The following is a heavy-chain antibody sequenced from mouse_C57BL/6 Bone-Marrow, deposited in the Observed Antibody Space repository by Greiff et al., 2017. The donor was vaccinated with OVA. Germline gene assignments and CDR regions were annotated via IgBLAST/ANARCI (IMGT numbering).Heavy chain of an antibody. CDR2: IYPGGGYT. Sequence: VKLQQSGAELVRPGTSVKMSCKASGYTFTNYWIGWAKQRPGHGLEWIGDIYPGGGYTNYNEKFKGKATLTADKSSSTAYMQFSSLTSEDSAIYYCARSYYYGSSPYYYAMDYWGKGTSVTVSS. CDR3: ARSYYYGSSPYYYAMDY. D-gene: IGHD1-1*01. CDR1: GYTFTNYW. V-gene: IGHV1-63*01. J-gene: IGHJ4*01.